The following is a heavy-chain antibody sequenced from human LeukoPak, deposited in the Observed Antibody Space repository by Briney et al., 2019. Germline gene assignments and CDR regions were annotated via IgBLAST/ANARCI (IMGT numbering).Heavy chain of an antibody. Sequence: GSLRLSYAASGFTFSSYSMNWLRQPPGKGVTWIGEINHSGSTNYNPSLKSRVTISVDTSKSQFSLKLRSVTAADTAVYYCARESLRQQWLVRREGYYYMDVWGKGTTVAISS. V-gene: IGHV4-34*01. CDR1: GFTFSSYS. CDR2: INHSGST. J-gene: IGHJ6*03. D-gene: IGHD6-19*01. CDR3: ARESLRQQWLVRREGYYYMDV.